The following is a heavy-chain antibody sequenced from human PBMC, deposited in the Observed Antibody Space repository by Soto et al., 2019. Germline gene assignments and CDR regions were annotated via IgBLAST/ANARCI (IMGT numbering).Heavy chain of an antibody. CDR2: IYYSGST. V-gene: IGHV4-59*08. CDR1: GGSISSYY. CDR3: ARVGYCSSTSCLESV. D-gene: IGHD2-2*01. J-gene: IGHJ4*02. Sequence: SETLSLTCTVSGGSISSYYWSWIRQPPGKGLEWIGYIYYSGSTNYNPSLKSRVPISVDTSKNQFSLKLSSVTAADTAVYYCARVGYCSSTSCLESVWGQGTLVTVSS.